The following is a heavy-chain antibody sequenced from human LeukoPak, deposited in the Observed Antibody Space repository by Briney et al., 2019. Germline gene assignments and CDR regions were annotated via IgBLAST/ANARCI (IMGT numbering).Heavy chain of an antibody. CDR1: GYTFTGYY. V-gene: IGHV1-2*02. J-gene: IGHJ4*02. D-gene: IGHD2/OR15-2a*01. CDR2: IKPNSGGT. CDR3: ARDLSTGNDY. Sequence: ASVKGSCKAAGYTFTGYYMHWVQQAPGQGLEWMGWIKPNSGGTNYAQKFQGRVTMTRDTSISTAYMELSRLRSDDTAVYYCARDLSTGNDYWGQGTLVTVSS.